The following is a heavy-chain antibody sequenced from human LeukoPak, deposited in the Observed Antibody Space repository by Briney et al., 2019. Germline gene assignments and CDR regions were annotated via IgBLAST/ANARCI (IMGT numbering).Heavy chain of an antibody. CDR2: IYYSGST. D-gene: IGHD6-13*01. CDR1: GGSISSSSYY. J-gene: IGHJ4*02. V-gene: IGHV4-39*01. CDR3: ARRPASIAEAYFDY. Sequence: PSETLSLTCTVSGGSISSSSYYWGWIRQLPGKGLEWIGSIYYSGSTYYNPSLKSRVTISVDTSKNQFSLKLSSVTAADTAVYYCARRPASIAEAYFDYWGQGTLVTVSS.